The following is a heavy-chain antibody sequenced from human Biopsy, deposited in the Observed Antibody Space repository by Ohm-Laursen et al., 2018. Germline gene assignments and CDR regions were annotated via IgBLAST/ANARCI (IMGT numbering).Heavy chain of an antibody. J-gene: IGHJ4*02. D-gene: IGHD1-1*01. V-gene: IGHV1-69*01. CDR2: INSMFGTT. CDR1: GGTFSSLG. Sequence: SSVKVSCKASGGTFSSLGISWVRQAPGQGLEWMGEINSMFGTTNYAQTFQGRVTITADESTSTAYMEVSSLRSEDTAVYYCAKRGVERGRPLAYWGQGTLVTVSS. CDR3: AKRGVERGRPLAY.